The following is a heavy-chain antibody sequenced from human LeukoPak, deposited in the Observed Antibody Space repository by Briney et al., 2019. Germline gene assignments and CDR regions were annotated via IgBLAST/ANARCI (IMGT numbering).Heavy chain of an antibody. CDR2: ISYDGSNK. Sequence: GGSLRLSCAASGFTFSSYAMQWVRQAPGKGLEWVAVISYDGSNKYYADSVKGRFTISRDNSKNTLYLQMNSLRAEDTAVYYCAREQLWFGFHDTFDIWRQGTMVTVSS. J-gene: IGHJ3*02. CDR3: AREQLWFGFHDTFDI. D-gene: IGHD3-10*01. CDR1: GFTFSSYA. V-gene: IGHV3-30*04.